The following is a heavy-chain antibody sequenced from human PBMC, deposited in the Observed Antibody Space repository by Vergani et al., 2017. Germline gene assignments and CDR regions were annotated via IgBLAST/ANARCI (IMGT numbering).Heavy chain of an antibody. CDR1: GGTFSSYA. CDR3: ARVSVAGTLGAFDI. D-gene: IGHD6-19*01. CDR2: IIPIFGTA. Sequence: QVQLVQSGAGVMQPGSSVKVSCKASGGTFSSYAISWVRQAPGQGLEWMGGIIPIFGTANYAQKFQGRVTITADESTSTAYMELSSLRSEDTAVYYCARVSVAGTLGAFDIWGQGTMVTVSS. V-gene: IGHV1-69*01. J-gene: IGHJ3*02.